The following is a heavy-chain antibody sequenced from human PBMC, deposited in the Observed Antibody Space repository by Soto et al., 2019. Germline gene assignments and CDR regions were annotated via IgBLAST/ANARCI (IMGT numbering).Heavy chain of an antibody. Sequence: WLRQPRGKGLEWVGRIKTKNDRGATDYAAPVKGRFIISRDDSKNTLDLQMNSLEIEDTAFYFCTASEYPFFDYWGQGTVVTVSS. J-gene: IGHJ4*02. V-gene: IGHV3-15*07. CDR2: IKTKNDRGAT. CDR3: TASEYPFFDY. D-gene: IGHD2-2*02.